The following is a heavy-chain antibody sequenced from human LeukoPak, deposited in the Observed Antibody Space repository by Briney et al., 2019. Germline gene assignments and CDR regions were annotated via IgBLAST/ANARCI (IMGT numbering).Heavy chain of an antibody. CDR3: ARAFSSSYSGGSSWSLES. J-gene: IGHJ6*02. D-gene: IGHD4-23*01. Sequence: SETLSLTCTVSGGSISSYYWSWIRQPPGKGLEWIGYIYYSGSTNYNPSLKSRVTISVDTSKNQFSLKLSSVTAADTAVYYCARAFSSSYSGGSSWSLESWGPGTTVTV. V-gene: IGHV4-59*01. CDR1: GGSISSYY. CDR2: IYYSGST.